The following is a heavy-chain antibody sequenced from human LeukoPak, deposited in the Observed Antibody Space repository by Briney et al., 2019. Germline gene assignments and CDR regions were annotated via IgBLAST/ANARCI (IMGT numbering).Heavy chain of an antibody. Sequence: GGSLRLSCAASGFTFSSYSMNWVRQAPGKGLEWVSYISSSSSTIYYADSVKGRFTISRDNAKNSLYLQMNSLRAEDTAVYYCARSVVVAATVSEYWGQGTLVTVSS. J-gene: IGHJ4*02. D-gene: IGHD2-15*01. CDR3: ARSVVVAATVSEY. V-gene: IGHV3-48*04. CDR1: GFTFSSYS. CDR2: ISSSSSTI.